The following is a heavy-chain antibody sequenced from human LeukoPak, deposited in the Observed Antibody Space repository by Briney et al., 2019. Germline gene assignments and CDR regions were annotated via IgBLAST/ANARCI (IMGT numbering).Heavy chain of an antibody. D-gene: IGHD3-22*01. Sequence: SQTLSLTCTVSGGSISSGDYYWSWIRQPPGKGLEWIGYIYYSGSTYYNPSLKGRVTISVDTSKNQFSLKLSSVTAADTAVYYCARNSSGYQDFDYWGQGTLVTVSS. CDR2: IYYSGST. CDR3: ARNSSGYQDFDY. V-gene: IGHV4-30-4*01. J-gene: IGHJ4*02. CDR1: GGSISSGDYY.